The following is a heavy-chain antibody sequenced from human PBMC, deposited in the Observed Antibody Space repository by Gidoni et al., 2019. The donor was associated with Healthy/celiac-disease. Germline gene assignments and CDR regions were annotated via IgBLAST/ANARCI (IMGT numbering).Heavy chain of an antibody. D-gene: IGHD5-18*01. Sequence: QLQLQESGPGLLKPSAPPSLTCTVSGTSTSRSSYYWGGIRQPPGKGLEWIGSIYYSGSTYYNPTLKRRVTISVDTSKNKFSLKLSSVTAADTAVYYCARLGTRGYSYGHDYWGQGTLVTVSS. CDR3: ARLGTRGYSYGHDY. V-gene: IGHV4-39*01. CDR2: IYYSGST. CDR1: GTSTSRSSYY. J-gene: IGHJ4*02.